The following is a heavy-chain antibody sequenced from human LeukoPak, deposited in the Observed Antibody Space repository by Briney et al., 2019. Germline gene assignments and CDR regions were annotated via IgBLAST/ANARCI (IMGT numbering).Heavy chain of an antibody. CDR3: ARSRGSYCLDV. CDR1: GFTFSDYY. J-gene: IGHJ6*02. CDR2: ISSSGSTI. D-gene: IGHD1-26*01. Sequence: GGSLRLSCAASGFTFSDYYMSWIRQALGKGLEWVSYISSSGSTIYYADSVKGRFTISRDNAKNSLYLQVNSLRAEDTAVYYCARSRGSYCLDVWGQGTTVTVSS. V-gene: IGHV3-11*04.